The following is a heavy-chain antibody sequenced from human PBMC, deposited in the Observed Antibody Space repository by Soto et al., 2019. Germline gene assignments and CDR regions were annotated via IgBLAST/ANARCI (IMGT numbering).Heavy chain of an antibody. V-gene: IGHV3-33*01. CDR2: IWYDGSNK. CDR1: GFTFSSYG. D-gene: IGHD4-17*01. Sequence: GGSLRLSCAASGFTFSSYGMHWVRQAPGKGLEWVAVIWYDGSNKYYADSVKGRFTISRDNSKNTLYLQMNSLRAEDTAVYYCARFSGDYLRFDPWGQGTLVTVSS. J-gene: IGHJ5*02. CDR3: ARFSGDYLRFDP.